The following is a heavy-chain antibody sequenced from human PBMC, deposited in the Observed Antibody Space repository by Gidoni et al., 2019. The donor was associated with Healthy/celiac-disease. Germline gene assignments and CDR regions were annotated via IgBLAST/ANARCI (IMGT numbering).Heavy chain of an antibody. D-gene: IGHD2-2*01. CDR3: ARDVPGVVVVPAAMPY. CDR2: ISSSSMYI. Sequence: EVQLVESGGGLLKTGGSLRLSCSASGFTFSSYSLNCVRQAPGTVLDCVSSISSSSMYIYYSDSVKGRFTISRDNAKNSLYLQMNSLRSDDTAVYYFARDVPGVVVVPAAMPYWGQGTLVTVSS. V-gene: IGHV3-21*01. J-gene: IGHJ4*02. CDR1: GFTFSSYS.